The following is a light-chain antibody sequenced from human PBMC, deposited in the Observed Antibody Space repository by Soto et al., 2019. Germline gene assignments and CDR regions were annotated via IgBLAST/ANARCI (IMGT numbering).Light chain of an antibody. J-gene: IGKJ5*01. Sequence: IVMAKSPVTLSVSPGETAILSCRASQNIGSNLAWYQQRPGQAPRLLIYGASSRVTGIPARFSGSGSGTEFTLTISSLQSEDFAVYYCQQYNNWPPITFGQGTRLEI. CDR2: GAS. CDR3: QQYNNWPPIT. CDR1: QNIGSN. V-gene: IGKV3-15*01.